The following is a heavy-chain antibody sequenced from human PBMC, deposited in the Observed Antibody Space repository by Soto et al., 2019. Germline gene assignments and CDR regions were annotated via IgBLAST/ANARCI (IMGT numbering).Heavy chain of an antibody. D-gene: IGHD3-22*01. CDR2: IYYSGST. CDR1: GGPISSGGYY. V-gene: IGHV4-31*03. J-gene: IGHJ4*02. CDR3: ARGAYDSSGYPTYYFDY. Sequence: SETLSLTCTVSGGPISSGGYYWSWIRQHPGKGLEWIGYIYYSGSTYYNPSLKSRVTISVDTSKNQFSLKLSSVTAADTAVYYCARGAYDSSGYPTYYFDYWGQGTLVTVSS.